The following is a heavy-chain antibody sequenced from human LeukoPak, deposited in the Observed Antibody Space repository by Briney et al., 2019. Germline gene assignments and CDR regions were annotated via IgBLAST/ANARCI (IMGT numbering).Heavy chain of an antibody. CDR1: GGSISSYY. CDR3: ARGYSAHLVDY. Sequence: SETLSLTCTVSGGSISSYYWSWIRQPPGKGLEWIGYIYYSGSTYYNPSLKSRVTISVDTSKNQFSLKLSSVTAADTAVYYCARGYSAHLVDYWGQGTLVTVSS. V-gene: IGHV4-59*01. D-gene: IGHD4-11*01. J-gene: IGHJ4*02. CDR2: IYYSGST.